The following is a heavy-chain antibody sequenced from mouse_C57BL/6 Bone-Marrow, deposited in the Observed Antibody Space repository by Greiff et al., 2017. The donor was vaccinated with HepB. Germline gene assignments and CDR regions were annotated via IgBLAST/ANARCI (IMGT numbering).Heavy chain of an antibody. J-gene: IGHJ1*03. D-gene: IGHD2-5*01. CDR3: ARQAYYSNYHWYFDV. Sequence: DVKLQESGGDLVKPGGSLKLSCAASGFTFSSYGMSWVRQTPDKRLEWVATISSGGSYTYYPDSVKGRFTISRDNAKNTLYLQMSSLKSEDTAMYYCARQAYYSNYHWYFDVWGTGTTVTVSS. V-gene: IGHV5-6*02. CDR1: GFTFSSYG. CDR2: ISSGGSYT.